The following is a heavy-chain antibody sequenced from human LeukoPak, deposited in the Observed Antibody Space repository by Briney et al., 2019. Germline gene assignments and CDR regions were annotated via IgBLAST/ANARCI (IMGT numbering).Heavy chain of an antibody. V-gene: IGHV1-2*02. CDR3: ASGSGTYSPDY. J-gene: IGHJ4*02. Sequence: ASVKVSCKASGYTFTGQYLHWVRQAPGQGLEWMGLINPNSGGANYAQKFQGRVTMTSDTSVSTAYMELSTRRSDDTAVYYCASGSGTYSPDYWGQGTLVTVSS. CDR2: INPNSGGA. D-gene: IGHD3-10*01. CDR1: GYTFTGQY.